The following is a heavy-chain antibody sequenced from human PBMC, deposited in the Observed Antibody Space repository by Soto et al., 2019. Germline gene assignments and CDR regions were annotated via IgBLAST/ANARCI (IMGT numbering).Heavy chain of an antibody. J-gene: IGHJ6*01. Sequence: ASLKVSCKASGYTFTIYAMHWVRQAPGQRLEWMGWINAGNGNTKYSQKFQGRVTITRDTSASTAYMELSSLRSEDTAVYYCARDGKYCRGGICYLAYGVDVWGQGTTVNVSS. CDR1: GYTFTIYA. CDR2: INAGNGNT. D-gene: IGHD2-15*01. CDR3: ARDGKYCRGGICYLAYGVDV. V-gene: IGHV1-3*01.